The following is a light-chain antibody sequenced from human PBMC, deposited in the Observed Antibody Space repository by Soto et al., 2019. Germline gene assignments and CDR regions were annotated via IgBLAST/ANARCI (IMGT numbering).Light chain of an antibody. CDR1: SSDVGGYNY. J-gene: IGLJ2*01. CDR2: DVS. CDR3: SSYTSSITMV. V-gene: IGLV2-14*01. Sequence: QSALTQPASVSGSPGQSITISCTGTSSDVGGYNYVSWYQQHPGKAPKLMIYDVSNRPSGVSNRFSGPKSGNTASLTFSGLQAEDEADYYCSSYTSSITMVYGGGTKLTVL.